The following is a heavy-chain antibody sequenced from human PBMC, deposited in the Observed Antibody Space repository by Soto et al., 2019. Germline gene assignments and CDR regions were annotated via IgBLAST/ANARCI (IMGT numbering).Heavy chain of an antibody. D-gene: IGHD6-6*01. CDR3: ARVGLYSSSSGFDY. J-gene: IGHJ4*02. CDR1: GCSVSSGSYY. Sequence: PSETLSLTCTFSGCSVSSGSYYWSWIRQPPGKGLEWIGYIYYSGSTNYNPSLKSRVTISVDTSKNQFSLKLSSVTAADTAVYYCARVGLYSSSSGFDYWGQGTLVTVSS. V-gene: IGHV4-61*01. CDR2: IYYSGST.